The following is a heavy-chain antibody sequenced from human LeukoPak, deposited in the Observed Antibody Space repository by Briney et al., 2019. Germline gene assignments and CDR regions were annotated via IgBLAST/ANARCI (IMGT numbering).Heavy chain of an antibody. V-gene: IGHV1-2*02. J-gene: IGHJ4*02. CDR1: GYTFTGYY. CDR2: IYPNSGGT. CDR3: ARRTPGGTIDY. Sequence: ASVKVSCKASGYTFTGYYMHWVRQAPGQGLEWLGWIYPNSGGTNYAQKFQGRVTMTRDTSISTAYMELSRLRSDDTAVYYCARRTPGGTIDYWGQGTLVTVSS.